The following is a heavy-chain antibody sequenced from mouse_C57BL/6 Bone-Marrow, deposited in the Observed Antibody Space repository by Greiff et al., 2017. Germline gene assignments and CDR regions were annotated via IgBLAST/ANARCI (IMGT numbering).Heavy chain of an antibody. CDR2: IDPENGDT. D-gene: IGHD3-1*01. CDR1: GFNIKDDY. CDR3: TTRALLWYFDV. J-gene: IGHJ1*03. V-gene: IGHV14-4*01. Sequence: VHVKQSGAELVRPGASVKLSCTASGFNIKDDYMHWVKQRPEQGLEWIGWIDPENGDTEYASKFQGKATITADTSSNTAYLQLSSLTSEDTAVYYCTTRALLWYFDVWGTGTTVTVSS.